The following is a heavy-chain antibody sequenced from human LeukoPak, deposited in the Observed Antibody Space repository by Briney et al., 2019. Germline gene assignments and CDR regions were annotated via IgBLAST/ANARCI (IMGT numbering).Heavy chain of an antibody. J-gene: IGHJ4*02. CDR3: TRDPSYYYDSSGYYSDY. CDR1: GFTFGDYA. D-gene: IGHD3-22*01. CDR2: IRSKAYGGTT. Sequence: GGSLRLSCTASGFTFGDYAMSWFRQAPGKGLEWVGFIRSKAYGGTTEYAASVKGRFTISRDDSKSIAYLQMNSLKTEDTAVYYCTRDPSYYYDSSGYYSDYWGQGTLVTVSS. V-gene: IGHV3-49*03.